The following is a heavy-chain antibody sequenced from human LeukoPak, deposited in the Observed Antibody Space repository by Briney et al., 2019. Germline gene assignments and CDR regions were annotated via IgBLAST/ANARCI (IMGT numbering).Heavy chain of an antibody. V-gene: IGHV4-39*01. CDR1: GASISSSTYY. J-gene: IGHJ4*02. D-gene: IGHD5-18*01. CDR2: IYYSGSS. Sequence: SETLSLTCTVSGASISSSTYYWGWIRQPPGKGLKWIGSIYYSGSSYSNPSLKSRVTISVDTSKNQFSLKLSSVTAADTAVYYCARVRGYSYGYLDYWGQGTLVTVSS. CDR3: ARVRGYSYGYLDY.